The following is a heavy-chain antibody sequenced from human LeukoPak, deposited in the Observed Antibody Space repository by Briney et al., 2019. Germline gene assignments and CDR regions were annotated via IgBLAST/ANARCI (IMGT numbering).Heavy chain of an antibody. J-gene: IGHJ6*02. CDR1: GFTFSDYY. V-gene: IGHV3-11*01. CDR3: ARGGAHGMDV. D-gene: IGHD1-26*01. CDR2: ISGVYDNI. Sequence: GGPLRLSCAASGFTFSDYYMTWIRQAPGRGLEWVSYISGVYDNIYYGDSVKGRFTISRDNAKNSVYSQMSSLRADDTAVYYCARGGAHGMDVWGQGTTVTVSS.